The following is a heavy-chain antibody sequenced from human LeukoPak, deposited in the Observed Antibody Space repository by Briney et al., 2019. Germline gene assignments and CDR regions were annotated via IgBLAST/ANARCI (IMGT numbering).Heavy chain of an antibody. CDR1: GYTFTSYG. Sequence: ASVKVSCKASGYTFTSYGISWVRQAPRQGLEWMGWISAYNGNTNYAQKLQGRVTMTTDTSTSTAYKELRSLRSDDTAVYYCARFWLEFWGFDYWGQGILVTVSS. CDR3: ARFWLEFWGFDY. D-gene: IGHD3-16*01. J-gene: IGHJ4*02. CDR2: ISAYNGNT. V-gene: IGHV1-18*04.